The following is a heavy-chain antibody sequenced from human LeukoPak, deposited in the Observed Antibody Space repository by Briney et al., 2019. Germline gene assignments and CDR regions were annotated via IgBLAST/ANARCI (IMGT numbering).Heavy chain of an antibody. D-gene: IGHD6-19*01. CDR3: ANILSSGWFDP. Sequence: GGSLRLSCVATGFTFSSYSMNWVRQAPGKGLEWVSSISTGSNYIYYADSVKGRFTISRNNAKNSLYLQMNSLRAEDTAVYYCANILSSGWFDPWGQGTLVTVSS. CDR1: GFTFSSYS. J-gene: IGHJ5*02. V-gene: IGHV3-21*04. CDR2: ISTGSNYI.